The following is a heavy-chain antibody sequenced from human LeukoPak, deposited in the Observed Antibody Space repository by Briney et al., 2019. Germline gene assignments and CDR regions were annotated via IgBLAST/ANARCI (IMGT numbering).Heavy chain of an antibody. CDR2: IDEDGSGK. CDR1: GFTFSVNW. Sequence: PGGSLRLSSAASGFTFSVNWMSWVRQAPGKGREWLANIDEDGSGKYYMDSVKGRFTISRDNARNSLYLQINSLRADDTAVYYCARDAKYYHDSSGYHWGQGTLVTVSS. V-gene: IGHV3-7*01. D-gene: IGHD3-22*01. CDR3: ARDAKYYHDSSGYH. J-gene: IGHJ4*02.